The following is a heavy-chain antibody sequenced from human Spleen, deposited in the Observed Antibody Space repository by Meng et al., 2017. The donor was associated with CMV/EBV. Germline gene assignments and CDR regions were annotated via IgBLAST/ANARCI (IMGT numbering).Heavy chain of an antibody. J-gene: IGHJ5*02. Sequence: SETLSLTCTVSGGSVSSGSYYWSWIRQPPGKGLEWIGYIYYSGSTNNNPSLKSRVTISVDTSKNQFSLKLSSVTAADTAVYYCARGDEADNWFDPWGQGTLVTVSS. CDR1: GGSVSSGSYY. V-gene: IGHV4-61*01. CDR3: ARGDEADNWFDP. CDR2: IYYSGST.